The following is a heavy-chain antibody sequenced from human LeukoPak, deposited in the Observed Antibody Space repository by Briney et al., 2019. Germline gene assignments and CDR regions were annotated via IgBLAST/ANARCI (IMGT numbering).Heavy chain of an antibody. Sequence: GGSLRLSCAASGFTFTIYAMSWVRQSPGKGLEWVSSISDSGDRTYYADSVKGRFTISRDNSRNTLYLQVNSLRAGDTAVYYCAKSGSVPPDYWGQGTLVTVSS. V-gene: IGHV3-23*01. D-gene: IGHD2-2*01. CDR2: ISDSGDRT. J-gene: IGHJ4*02. CDR3: AKSGSVPPDY. CDR1: GFTFTIYA.